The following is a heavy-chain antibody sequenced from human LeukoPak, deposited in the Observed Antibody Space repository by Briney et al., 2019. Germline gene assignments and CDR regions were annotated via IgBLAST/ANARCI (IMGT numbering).Heavy chain of an antibody. D-gene: IGHD6-6*01. CDR1: GGSFSGYY. CDR2: INHSGST. CDR3: ARSLVWYYYYYMDV. V-gene: IGHV4-34*01. Sequence: PSETLSLTCAVYGGSFSGYYWSWIRQPPGKGLEWIGEINHSGSTNYNPSLKSRVTISVGTSKNQFSLKLSSVTGADTAVYYCARSLVWYYYYYMDVWGKGTTVTVSS. J-gene: IGHJ6*03.